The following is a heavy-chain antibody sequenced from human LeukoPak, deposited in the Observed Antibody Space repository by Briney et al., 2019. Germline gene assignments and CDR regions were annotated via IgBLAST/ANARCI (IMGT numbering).Heavy chain of an antibody. V-gene: IGHV3-64*01. CDR3: AKDRGPTAMGDY. CDR2: INSNGDDT. J-gene: IGHJ4*02. Sequence: GGSLRLSCAASGFTFSHYSMHWVRQAPGKGLEYVSAINSNGDDTYYANSVKGRFTISRDNSKNTLYLQMGSLRAEDMAVYYCAKDRGPTAMGDYWGQGTLVTVSS. D-gene: IGHD5-18*01. CDR1: GFTFSHYS.